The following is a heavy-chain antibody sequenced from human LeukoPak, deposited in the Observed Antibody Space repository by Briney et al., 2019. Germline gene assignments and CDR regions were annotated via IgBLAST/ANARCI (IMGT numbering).Heavy chain of an antibody. V-gene: IGHV3-74*01. J-gene: IGHJ4*02. D-gene: IGHD2-15*01. CDR3: AKDHYSDFDY. Sequence: GGSLRLSCAASGFPFNNYWMHWVRQAPGKGLVWVSRINNDGSYTNYADSVKGRFTISRDNSKNTLYLQMNSLRAEDTAVYYCAKDHYSDFDYWGQGTLVTVSS. CDR2: INNDGSYT. CDR1: GFPFNNYW.